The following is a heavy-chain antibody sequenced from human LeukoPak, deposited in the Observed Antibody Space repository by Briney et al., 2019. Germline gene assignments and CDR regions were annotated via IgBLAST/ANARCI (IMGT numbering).Heavy chain of an antibody. CDR1: GFSFSSYE. D-gene: IGHD3-16*01. CDR2: IS. Sequence: PGGSLRLSCVASGFSFSSYEMNWVRQAPGKGLEWVSYISAMKGRFTISRDNAENSLYLQMNSLRAEDTAVYYCARPFVWGLATQGLDYWGQGTLVTVFS. J-gene: IGHJ4*02. V-gene: IGHV3-48*03. CDR3: ARPFVWGLATQGLDY.